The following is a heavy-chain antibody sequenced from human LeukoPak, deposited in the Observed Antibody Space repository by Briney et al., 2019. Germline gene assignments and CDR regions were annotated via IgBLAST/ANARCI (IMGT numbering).Heavy chain of an antibody. J-gene: IGHJ3*02. V-gene: IGHV1-45*02. CDR1: GYTFTYRY. CDR2: ITPFNGNT. CDR3: ASDKCSSISCSDAFDI. Sequence: GASVKVSCKASGYTFTYRYLHWVRQAPGQALEWMGWITPFNGNTNCAQKFQDRVTMTRDRSMSTAYMELSSLRSEDTAMYYCASDKCSSISCSDAFDIWGQGTMVTVSS. D-gene: IGHD2-2*01.